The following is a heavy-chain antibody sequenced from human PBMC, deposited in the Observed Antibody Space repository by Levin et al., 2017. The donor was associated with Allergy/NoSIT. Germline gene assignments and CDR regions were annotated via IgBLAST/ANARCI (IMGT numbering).Heavy chain of an antibody. D-gene: IGHD3-16*01. Sequence: QAGGSLRLSCAASTFTFSVYTMHWVRQAPGKGLEWVALISYDERNNSYTDSVKGRFTISRDISKKTLYLQMDSLRAEDTAVYYCARVSLPNSYAVHYGMDVWGQGTTVIVSS. V-gene: IGHV3-30*04. CDR3: ARVSLPNSYAVHYGMDV. CDR2: ISYDERNN. J-gene: IGHJ6*02. CDR1: TFTFSVYT.